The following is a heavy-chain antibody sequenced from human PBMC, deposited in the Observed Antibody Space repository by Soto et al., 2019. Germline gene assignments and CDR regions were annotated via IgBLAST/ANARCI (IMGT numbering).Heavy chain of an antibody. CDR3: AAGYSGSYYGPQGPDY. D-gene: IGHD1-26*01. J-gene: IGHJ4*02. Sequence: ASVKVSCKASGFTFTSSAVQWVRQARGQRLEWIGWIVVGSGNTNYAQKFQERVTITRDMSTSTAYMELSSLRSEDTAVYYCAAGYSGSYYGPQGPDYWGQGTLVTVSS. CDR1: GFTFTSSA. CDR2: IVVGSGNT. V-gene: IGHV1-58*01.